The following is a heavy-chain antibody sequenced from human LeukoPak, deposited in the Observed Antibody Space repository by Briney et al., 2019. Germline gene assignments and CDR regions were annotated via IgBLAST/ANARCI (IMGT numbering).Heavy chain of an antibody. CDR3: ARGTRVYTSRLIDY. CDR1: GYTFSSYG. J-gene: IGHJ4*02. V-gene: IGHV1-18*04. Sequence: ASVKVSCKASGYTFSSYGFDWVRQAPGQGLEWMGWISAKNGNTKYTEKLQDRVTMTTDTSTSTAYMELRSLTSDDTAVYYCARGTRVYTSRLIDYWGQGTLVTVSS. CDR2: ISAKNGNT. D-gene: IGHD5-18*01.